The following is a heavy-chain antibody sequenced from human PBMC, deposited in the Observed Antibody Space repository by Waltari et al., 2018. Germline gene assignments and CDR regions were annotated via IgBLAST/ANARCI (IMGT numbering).Heavy chain of an antibody. V-gene: IGHV3-23*01. D-gene: IGHD6-13*01. CDR3: ARDSGADSNTWYVSDC. CDR1: GFIFSSYD. Sequence: EVQLLESGGGLVQPGGSLRLSCAASGFIFSSYDMHWVRQAPGKGLDWVSAIGGSGGTTYYADSVKGRFTISRDKSKNTLYLQMNSLRAEDTAVYYCARDSGADSNTWYVSDCWGQGTLVTVSS. CDR2: IGGSGGTT. J-gene: IGHJ4*02.